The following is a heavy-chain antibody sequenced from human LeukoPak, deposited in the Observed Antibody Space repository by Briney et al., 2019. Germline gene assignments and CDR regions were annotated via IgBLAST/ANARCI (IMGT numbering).Heavy chain of an antibody. J-gene: IGHJ5*02. CDR2: MSYDGSTK. CDR3: ASLAAAGIDNWFDP. V-gene: IGHV3-30*03. CDR1: GFTFSSYV. D-gene: IGHD6-13*01. Sequence: GGSLRLSCAASGFTFSSYVMHWVRQAPGKGLEWVAVMSYDGSTKYYADSVKGRFTISRDNSKNTLYLQMNSLRAEDTAVYYCASLAAAGIDNWFDPRGQGTLVTVSS.